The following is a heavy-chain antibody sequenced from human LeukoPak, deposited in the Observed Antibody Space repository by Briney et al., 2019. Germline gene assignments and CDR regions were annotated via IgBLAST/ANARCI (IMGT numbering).Heavy chain of an antibody. CDR2: IYYSGST. Sequence: SETLSLTCTVSGGSISSSSYYWGWIRQPPGKGLEWIGSIYYSGSTYYNPSLKSRVTISVDTSKNQFSLKLSSVTAADTAVYYCARRLGVRDWFDPWGQGTLVTVSS. J-gene: IGHJ5*02. D-gene: IGHD3-10*02. CDR3: ARRLGVRDWFDP. CDR1: GGSISSSSYY. V-gene: IGHV4-39*01.